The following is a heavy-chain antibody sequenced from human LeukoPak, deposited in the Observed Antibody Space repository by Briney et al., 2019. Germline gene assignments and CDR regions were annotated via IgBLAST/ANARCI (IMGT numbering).Heavy chain of an antibody. D-gene: IGHD6-13*01. CDR2: FWFDGSEQ. CDR1: GFIFSSYG. V-gene: IGHV3-33*01. Sequence: PGGSLRLSCAASGFIFSSYGMHWVRQAPGKGLEWVAVFWFDGSEQHYADSVKGRFTISRDNSKNTLYLQMNSLRAEDTAVYYCARDGGWQQLGFDHWGQGTLVTVSS. CDR3: ARDGGWQQLGFDH. J-gene: IGHJ4*02.